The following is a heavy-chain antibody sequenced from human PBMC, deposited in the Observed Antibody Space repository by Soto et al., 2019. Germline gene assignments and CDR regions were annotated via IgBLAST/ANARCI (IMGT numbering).Heavy chain of an antibody. CDR3: ARFYYDSSGYRHFDY. CDR2: ISGSGGST. V-gene: IGHV3-23*01. D-gene: IGHD3-22*01. CDR1: GFTFSSYA. J-gene: IGHJ4*02. Sequence: GSLRLSCAASGFTFSSYAMSWVRQAPGKGLEWVSAISGSGGSTYYADSVKGRFTISRDNSKNTLYLQMNSLRAEDTAVYYCARFYYDSSGYRHFDYWGQGTLVTVSS.